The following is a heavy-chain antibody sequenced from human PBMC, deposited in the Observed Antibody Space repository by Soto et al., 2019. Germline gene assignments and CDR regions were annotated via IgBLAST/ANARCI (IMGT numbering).Heavy chain of an antibody. D-gene: IGHD5-12*01. CDR3: ATDLGGFPDY. CDR1: GYIFTSYG. V-gene: IGHV1-18*01. Sequence: QVQLVQSGVEVKKPGASVKVSCKASGYIFTSYGISWVRQAPGQGLEWMGWISAHNGNRKYAQKLQGRVTMTTDTSTSTAYMELRSLSSDATAVYYCATDLGGFPDYWGQGTLVTVSS. J-gene: IGHJ4*02. CDR2: ISAHNGNR.